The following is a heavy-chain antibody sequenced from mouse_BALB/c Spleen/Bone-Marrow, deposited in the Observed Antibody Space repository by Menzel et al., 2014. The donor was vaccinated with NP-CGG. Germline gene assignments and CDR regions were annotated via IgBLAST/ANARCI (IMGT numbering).Heavy chain of an antibody. D-gene: IGHD1-1*01. Sequence: QVQLKESGAELMKPGASVKISCKTTGYTFSRYWIEWVKQRPGHGLEWIGEILPGSGSTNYNEEFKGKATFTADTSSNTAYMQLSSLTSEDSAVYYCARKWPYHHGSRGDGLDYWGQGTSVTVSS. CDR3: ARKWPYHHGSRGDGLDY. J-gene: IGHJ4*01. CDR2: ILPGSGST. CDR1: GYTFSRYW. V-gene: IGHV1-9*01.